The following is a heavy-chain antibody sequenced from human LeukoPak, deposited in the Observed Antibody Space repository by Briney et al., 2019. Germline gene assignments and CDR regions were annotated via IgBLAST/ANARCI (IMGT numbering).Heavy chain of an antibody. J-gene: IGHJ4*02. CDR1: GFTFSSYW. D-gene: IGHD2-15*01. CDR2: ISGSGGST. Sequence: GGSLRLSCAASGFTFSSYWMHWVRQAPGKGLEWVSAISGSGGSTYYADSVKGRFTISRDNSKNTLYLQMNSLRAEDTAVYYCARKGRYCSGGSCYYFDYWGQGTLVTVSS. CDR3: ARKGRYCSGGSCYYFDY. V-gene: IGHV3-23*01.